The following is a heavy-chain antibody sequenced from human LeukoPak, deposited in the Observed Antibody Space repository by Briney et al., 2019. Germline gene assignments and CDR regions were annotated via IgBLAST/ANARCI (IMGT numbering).Heavy chain of an antibody. Sequence: PSETLSLTCTVSGGSISSYYWSWIRQPPGKGLEWIGYIYYSGSTNYNPSLKSRVTISVDTSKNQFSLKLSSVTAADTAVYYCARAYHDSSGYYYYYYYMDVWGKGTTVTVSS. J-gene: IGHJ6*03. CDR3: ARAYHDSSGYYYYYYYMDV. D-gene: IGHD3-22*01. CDR2: IYYSGST. CDR1: GGSISSYY. V-gene: IGHV4-59*01.